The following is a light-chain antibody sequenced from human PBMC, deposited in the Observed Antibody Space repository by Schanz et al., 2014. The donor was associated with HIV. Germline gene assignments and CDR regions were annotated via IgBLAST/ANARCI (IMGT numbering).Light chain of an antibody. CDR1: QSVGSNY. CDR2: SAS. V-gene: IGKV3D-20*02. Sequence: EIVLTQSPGTLSLSPGERATLSCRASQSVGSNYLAWYQQKPGQSPRLLIYSASSRATGIPDRFSGSGSGTDFTLTIRRVEPEDFAVYYCQQRSNWPLTFGGGTKVEIK. CDR3: QQRSNWPLT. J-gene: IGKJ4*01.